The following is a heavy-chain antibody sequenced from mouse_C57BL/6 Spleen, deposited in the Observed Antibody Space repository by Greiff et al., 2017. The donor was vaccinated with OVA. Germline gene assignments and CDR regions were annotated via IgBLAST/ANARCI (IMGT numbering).Heavy chain of an antibody. CDR3: AREELIGSRGAWFAY. V-gene: IGHV1-50*01. D-gene: IGHD1-1*01. CDR2: IDPSDSYT. J-gene: IGHJ3*01. CDR1: GYTFTSYW. Sequence: QVQLQQPGAELVKPGASVKLSCKASGYTFTSYWMQWVKQRPGQGLEWIGEIDPSDSYTNYNQKFKGKATLTVDTSSSTAYMQLSSLPSEDSAVYYCAREELIGSRGAWFAYWGQGTLVTVSA.